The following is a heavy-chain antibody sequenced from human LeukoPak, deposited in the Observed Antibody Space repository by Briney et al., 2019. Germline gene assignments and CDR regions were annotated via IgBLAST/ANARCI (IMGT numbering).Heavy chain of an antibody. Sequence: GGSLRLSCAASGFTFSSYAMSWVRQAPGKGLEWVSAISGSGGSTYYADSVKGRFTISRDNSKNTLYLQMNSLRAEDTAVYYCARDDPQSRPRFWSGYPLDYWGQGTLVTVSS. CDR2: ISGSGGST. J-gene: IGHJ4*02. D-gene: IGHD3-3*01. CDR3: ARDDPQSRPRFWSGYPLDY. V-gene: IGHV3-23*01. CDR1: GFTFSSYA.